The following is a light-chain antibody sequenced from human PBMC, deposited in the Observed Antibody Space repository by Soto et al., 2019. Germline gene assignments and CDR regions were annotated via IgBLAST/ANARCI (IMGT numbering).Light chain of an antibody. V-gene: IGKV3-20*01. CDR3: QQYGRSPLWT. J-gene: IGKJ1*01. CDR1: QSVSSSY. Sequence: EIVLTQSPGTLSLSPGERATLSCRASQSVSSSYLAWYQQKPGQAPRLLIYGASSRATGIPDSFSGSGSGRDFTLTISRLEPEDFAAYYRQQYGRSPLWTFGQGTKVESK. CDR2: GAS.